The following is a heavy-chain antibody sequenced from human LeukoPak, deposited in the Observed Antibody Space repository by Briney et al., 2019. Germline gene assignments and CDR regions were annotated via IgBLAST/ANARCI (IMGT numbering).Heavy chain of an antibody. D-gene: IGHD5-18*01. CDR1: GYTFTSYY. CDR3: ARDLSRGYSYGLGSFDY. Sequence: ASVKVSCKASGYTFTSYYMHWVRQAPGQGLEWMGIINPSGGSTSYAQKFQGRVTMTRDTSTSTVYMELSSLRSEDTAVYYCARDLSRGYSYGLGSFDYWGQGTLVTVSS. J-gene: IGHJ4*02. CDR2: INPSGGST. V-gene: IGHV1-46*01.